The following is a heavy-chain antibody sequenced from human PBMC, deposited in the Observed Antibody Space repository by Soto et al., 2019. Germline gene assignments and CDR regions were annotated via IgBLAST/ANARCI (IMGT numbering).Heavy chain of an antibody. V-gene: IGHV1-58*01. Sequence: GASVKVSCKASGFTFTSSAVQWVRQARVQRLEWIGGIVVGSGNTNYAQKFQERPTITRDMATSTAYMELSSLRSEDTSVYYCAAGLGPAAGASYYGMEVWGQGTTVTVSS. D-gene: IGHD6-13*01. CDR1: GFTFTSSA. J-gene: IGHJ6*02. CDR2: IVVGSGNT. CDR3: AAGLGPAAGASYYGMEV.